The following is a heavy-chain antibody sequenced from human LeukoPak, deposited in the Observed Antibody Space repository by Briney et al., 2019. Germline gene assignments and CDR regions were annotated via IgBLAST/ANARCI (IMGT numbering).Heavy chain of an antibody. CDR3: AILFPSSYYYGSGSLDY. CDR1: GGSISTSSYY. D-gene: IGHD3-10*01. CDR2: IYYSGST. J-gene: IGHJ4*02. Sequence: SETLSLTCTVSGGSISTSSYYWGWIRQPPGKGLQWIGSIYYSGSTYYNPSLKSRVSISVDTSKNQFSLKLSSVSAADTAVYYCAILFPSSYYYGSGSLDYWGQGTLVTVSS. V-gene: IGHV4-39*01.